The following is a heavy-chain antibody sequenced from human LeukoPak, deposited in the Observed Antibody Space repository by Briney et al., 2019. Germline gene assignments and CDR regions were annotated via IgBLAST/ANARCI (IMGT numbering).Heavy chain of an antibody. D-gene: IGHD1-20*01. CDR2: IIPIFGAA. CDR1: GGTFSNYA. J-gene: IGHJ5*02. Sequence: HWASVKVSCKASGGTFSNYAISWVRQAPGQGLEWMGGIIPIFGAANYAQKFQGRVTITTDESTSTAYMELSSLRSEDTAVYYCARAPNNWENRYNWFDPWGQGTLVTVSS. CDR3: ARAPNNWENRYNWFDP. V-gene: IGHV1-69*05.